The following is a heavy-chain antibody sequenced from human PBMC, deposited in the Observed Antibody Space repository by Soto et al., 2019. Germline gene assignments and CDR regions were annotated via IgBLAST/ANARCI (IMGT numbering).Heavy chain of an antibody. CDR2: ISPYSGNT. V-gene: IGHV1-18*01. CDR1: GYIFVNYG. J-gene: IGHJ6*02. D-gene: IGHD5-12*01. CDR3: ARVDKYGTPTPQYV. Sequence: QVQLVQSGDEVRKPGSSVKVSCKASGYIFVNYGIAWVRQAPGQGLEWMGWISPYSGNTHYASKVQGRLTMTTDTPTSTACIDLASMTSDDTAVYYCARVDKYGTPTPQYVGGRGTTVTVSS.